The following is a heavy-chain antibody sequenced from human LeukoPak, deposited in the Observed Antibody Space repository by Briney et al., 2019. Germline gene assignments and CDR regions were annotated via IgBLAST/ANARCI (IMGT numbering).Heavy chain of an antibody. V-gene: IGHV4-4*02. CDR2: IYHSGST. CDR1: GGSISSSNW. D-gene: IGHD2-21*02. CDR3: ASGYCGGACQLGGVDM. Sequence: SGTLSLTCAVSGGSISSSNWWSWVRQPPGKGLEWIGEIYHSGSTNYNPSLKSRVTISVDKSKNQFSLKLSSVTAADTAVYYCASGYCGGACQLGGVDMWGQGTMVTVSS. J-gene: IGHJ3*02.